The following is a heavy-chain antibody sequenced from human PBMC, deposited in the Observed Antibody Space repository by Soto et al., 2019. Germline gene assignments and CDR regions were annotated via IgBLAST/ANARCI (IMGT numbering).Heavy chain of an antibody. J-gene: IGHJ5*02. CDR1: GGTFSSYT. CDR3: ARGGGNFCSSTSCYSAWFDP. V-gene: IGHV1-69*02. D-gene: IGHD2-2*01. CDR2: IIPILGIA. Sequence: QVQLVQSGAEVKKPGSSVKVSCKASGGTFSSYTISWVRQAPGQGLEWMGRIIPILGIANYAQKFQGRVTITADKSTSTADMELSSLRSEDTAVYYCARGGGNFCSSTSCYSAWFDPWGQGTLVTVSS.